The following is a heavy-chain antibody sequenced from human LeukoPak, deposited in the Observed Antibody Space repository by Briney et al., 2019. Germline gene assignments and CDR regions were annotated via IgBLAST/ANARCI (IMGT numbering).Heavy chain of an antibody. CDR1: GYTFTSYD. J-gene: IGHJ4*02. CDR2: MNPNSGNT. V-gene: IGHV1-8*03. Sequence: ASVKVSCKASGYTFTSYDINWERQATGQGLEWMGWMNPNSGNTGYAQKFQGRVTITRNTSISTAYMELSSLRSEDTAVYYCAIGGPKRRDGYNPEFDYWGQGTLVTVSS. D-gene: IGHD5-24*01. CDR3: AIGGPKRRDGYNPEFDY.